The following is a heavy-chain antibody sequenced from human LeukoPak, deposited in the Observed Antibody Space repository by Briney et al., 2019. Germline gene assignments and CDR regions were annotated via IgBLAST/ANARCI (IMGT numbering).Heavy chain of an antibody. J-gene: IGHJ6*03. Sequence: SETLSLTCTVSGYSISSGYYWGWIRQPPGKGLEWVGSIYHSGSTYYNPSLKSRVTISVDTSKNQFSLKLSSVTAADTAVYYCARGRWRRHSYYYYMDVWGKGTTVTVSS. CDR3: ARGRWRRHSYYYYMDV. CDR2: IYHSGST. D-gene: IGHD3-3*01. V-gene: IGHV4-38-2*02. CDR1: GYSISSGYY.